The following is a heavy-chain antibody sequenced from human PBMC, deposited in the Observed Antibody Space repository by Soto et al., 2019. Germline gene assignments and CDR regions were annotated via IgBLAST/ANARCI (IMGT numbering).Heavy chain of an antibody. V-gene: IGHV4-59*11. D-gene: IGHD3-10*01. CDR1: DGYSSSHY. J-gene: IGHJ3*02. Sequence: SVPMSAPCTVSDGYSSSHYCSWILKTQEKGLERIGYIYYSGSTNYNPSLKSRVTISVDTSKNQFSLKLSSVTAADTAVYRCARRYGSAFDIWGQGTMVTVSS. CDR3: ARRYGSAFDI. CDR2: IYYSGST.